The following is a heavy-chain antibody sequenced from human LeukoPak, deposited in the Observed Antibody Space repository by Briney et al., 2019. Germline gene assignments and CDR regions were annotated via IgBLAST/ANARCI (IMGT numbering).Heavy chain of an antibody. J-gene: IGHJ6*02. CDR1: GFTFSSYA. V-gene: IGHV3-30-3*01. Sequence: GRSLRLSCAASGFTFSSYAMHWVRQAPGKGLEWVAVISYDGSNKYYADSVKGRFTISRDNSKNTLYLQMNSLRAEDTAVYYCARDLVYYYDSSGYPEVPYYYYGMDVWGQGTTVTVSS. CDR2: ISYDGSNK. D-gene: IGHD3-22*01. CDR3: ARDLVYYYDSSGYPEVPYYYYGMDV.